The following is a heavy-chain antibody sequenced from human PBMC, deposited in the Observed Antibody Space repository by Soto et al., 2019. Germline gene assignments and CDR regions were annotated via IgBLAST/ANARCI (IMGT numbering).Heavy chain of an antibody. V-gene: IGHV4-59*01. CDR1: VGSISSYY. J-gene: IGHJ4*02. CDR2: ILYDGNT. D-gene: IGHD3-10*01. Sequence: QVQLQEWGLGLVKPSGTVSLTCTVSVGSISSYYWSWIRQPPGKGLEWIGYILYDGNTNYSPSLKRRVTMSVDTSKNQFSLSLRSVTAADTAVYYCARRGYGSGRYFEYWGQGTLVTVST. CDR3: ARRGYGSGRYFEY.